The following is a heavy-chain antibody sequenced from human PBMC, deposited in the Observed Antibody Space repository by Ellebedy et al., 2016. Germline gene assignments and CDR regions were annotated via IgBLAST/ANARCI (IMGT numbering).Heavy chain of an antibody. Sequence: GGSLRLXXTASGFTFGDYAMSWFRQAPGKGLEWVGFIRSKAYGGTTEYAASVKGRFTISRDDSKSIVYLQMNSLKTEDTAVYYCTRGTTTTYYKYYGMDVWGQGTTVTVSS. CDR2: IRSKAYGGTT. CDR1: GFTFGDYA. J-gene: IGHJ6*02. CDR3: TRGTTTTYYKYYGMDV. V-gene: IGHV3-49*03. D-gene: IGHD1-14*01.